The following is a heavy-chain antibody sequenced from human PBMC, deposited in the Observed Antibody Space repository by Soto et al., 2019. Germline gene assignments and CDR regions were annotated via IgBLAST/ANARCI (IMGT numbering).Heavy chain of an antibody. CDR1: GGFVSSGSYY. V-gene: IGHV4-61*01. Sequence: TLSLTCAVYGGFVSSGSYYWSWNRQPPGKGLEWIGEMSHSGGTHFNPSLKSRVTISVDTSKNQFSLKMSSVTAADTALYYCARVERGTATTVVDAFDIWGPGTMVTVS. D-gene: IGHD1-1*01. J-gene: IGHJ3*02. CDR2: MSHSGGT. CDR3: ARVERGTATTVVDAFDI.